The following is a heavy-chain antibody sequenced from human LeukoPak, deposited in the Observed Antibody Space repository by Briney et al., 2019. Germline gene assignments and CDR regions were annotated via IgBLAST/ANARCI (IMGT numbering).Heavy chain of an antibody. CDR3: AGDYCSSTSCRYSSGGLSYYYYYMDV. D-gene: IGHD2-2*01. V-gene: IGHV4-61*02. Sequence: SQALSLTCTVSGGSISSGSYYWSWIRQPAGKGLEWIGRIYTSGSTNYNPSLKSRVTISIDTSKNQFSLKLSSVTAADTAVYYCAGDYCSSTSCRYSSGGLSYYYYYMDVWGKGTTVTVSS. CDR1: GGSISSGSYY. CDR2: IYTSGST. J-gene: IGHJ6*03.